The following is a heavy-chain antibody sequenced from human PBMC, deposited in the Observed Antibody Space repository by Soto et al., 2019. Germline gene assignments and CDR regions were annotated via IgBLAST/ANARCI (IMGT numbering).Heavy chain of an antibody. CDR1: GYSFTSYW. V-gene: IGHV5-51*01. Sequence: GESLKISCKGSGYSFTSYWIGWVRQMPGKGLEWMGIIYPGDSDTRYSPSFQGQVTISADKSISTACLQWSSLKASDTAMYYCARAPQTKDIVVVVAATLATYFDYWGQGTLVTVSS. J-gene: IGHJ4*02. D-gene: IGHD2-15*01. CDR3: ARAPQTKDIVVVVAATLATYFDY. CDR2: IYPGDSDT.